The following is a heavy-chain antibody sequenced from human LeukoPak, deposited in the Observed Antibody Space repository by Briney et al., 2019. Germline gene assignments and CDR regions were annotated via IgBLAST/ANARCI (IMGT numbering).Heavy chain of an antibody. CDR3: ARVKMATIRSYYYYYYMDV. J-gene: IGHJ6*03. V-gene: IGHV4-61*02. Sequence: SETLSLTCIVSGGSTTTGDYYCSWIPQPSGKGLEWIGRIYTSGSTNYNPSIKSRVTMSVDTSKNQFSLKLSSVTAADTAVYYCARVKMATIRSYYYYYYMDVWGKGTTVTISS. CDR2: IYTSGST. D-gene: IGHD5-24*01. CDR1: GGSTTTGDYY.